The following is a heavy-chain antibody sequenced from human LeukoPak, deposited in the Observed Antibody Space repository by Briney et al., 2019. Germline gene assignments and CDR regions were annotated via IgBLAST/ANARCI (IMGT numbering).Heavy chain of an antibody. J-gene: IGHJ5*02. CDR3: ARDGEKYCSSTSCYANWFDP. CDR1: GGTFSSYA. V-gene: IGHV1-69*06. CDR2: IIPIFGTA. D-gene: IGHD2-2*01. Sequence: ASVKVSCKASGGTFSSYAISWVRQAPGQGLEWMGGIIPIFGTANYAQKFQGRVTITADKSTSTAYMELSSLRSEDTAVYYCARDGEKYCSSTSCYANWFDPWGQGTLVTVSS.